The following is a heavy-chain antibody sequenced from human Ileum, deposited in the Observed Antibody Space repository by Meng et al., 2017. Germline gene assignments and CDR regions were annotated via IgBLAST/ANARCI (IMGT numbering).Heavy chain of an antibody. Sequence: QVHLVQSGAEVKKPGASVKVPCKASGYTFTSSGLSWVRQAPGQGLEWMGWISPYNGNTNYAQKVQGRLTVTTDTSTSTAYMELRSLRSADTAVYYCARGDSSNRGFDYWGQGTLVTVSS. D-gene: IGHD6-19*01. CDR1: GYTFTSSG. V-gene: IGHV1-18*01. J-gene: IGHJ4*02. CDR3: ARGDSSNRGFDY. CDR2: ISPYNGNT.